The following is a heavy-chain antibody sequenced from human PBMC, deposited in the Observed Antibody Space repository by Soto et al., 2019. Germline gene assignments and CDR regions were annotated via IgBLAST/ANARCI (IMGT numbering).Heavy chain of an antibody. J-gene: IGHJ4*02. CDR2: IDSDGSTT. D-gene: IGHD1-7*01. Sequence: GSLRLSCAASGFTFSSHWMHWVRQAPGKGLVWVSRIDSDGSTTSYADSVKGRFTISRDNSKNTLFLQLNSLRAEDTAVYYCARGTTSGVNYFDYWGQGTLVTVSS. V-gene: IGHV3-74*01. CDR1: GFTFSSHW. CDR3: ARGTTSGVNYFDY.